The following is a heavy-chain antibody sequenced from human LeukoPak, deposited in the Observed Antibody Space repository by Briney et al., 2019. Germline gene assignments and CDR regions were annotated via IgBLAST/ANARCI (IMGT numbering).Heavy chain of an antibody. CDR1: GFTFSSYA. CDR2: ISGSGGST. Sequence: GGSLRLSCAASGFTFSSYAMSWVRQAPGNGLEWVSAISGSGGSTYYADSVKGRFTISRDNSKNTLYLQMNSLRAEDTAVYYCAKNTEYSSSSWFDPWGQGTLVTVSS. CDR3: AKNTEYSSSSWFDP. V-gene: IGHV3-23*01. D-gene: IGHD6-6*01. J-gene: IGHJ5*02.